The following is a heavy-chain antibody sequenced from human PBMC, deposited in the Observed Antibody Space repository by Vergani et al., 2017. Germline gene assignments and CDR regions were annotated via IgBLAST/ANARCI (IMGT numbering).Heavy chain of an antibody. CDR3: ARAKPDGTPIVVVVGAFDI. CDR2: IYYSGST. Sequence: QVQLQESGPGLVKPSQTLSLTCTVSGGSISSGDYYWSWIRQPPGKGLGWIGYIYYSGSTYYNPSLKSRVTISVDTSKNQFSLKLSSVTAADTAVYYCARAKPDGTPIVVVVGAFDIWGQGTMVTVSS. V-gene: IGHV4-30-4*01. D-gene: IGHD2-15*01. CDR1: GGSISSGDYY. J-gene: IGHJ3*02.